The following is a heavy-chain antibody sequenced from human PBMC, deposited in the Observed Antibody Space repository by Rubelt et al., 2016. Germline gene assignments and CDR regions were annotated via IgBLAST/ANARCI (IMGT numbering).Heavy chain of an antibody. D-gene: IGHD2-15*01. V-gene: IGHV4-4*02. Sequence: QLQLQESGPGLVKPSETLSLTCAVSGGSISSGNWWSWVRQPPGKGLEGIGEIYHSGSTNYNPSLKSRVTISVDNSKNQFSLKLSSVTAAATAVYYFARTWYCSGGTCYSVVDYWGQGTLVTVSS. CDR2: IYHSGST. J-gene: IGHJ4*02. CDR1: GGSISSGNW. CDR3: ARTWYCSGGTCYSVVDY.